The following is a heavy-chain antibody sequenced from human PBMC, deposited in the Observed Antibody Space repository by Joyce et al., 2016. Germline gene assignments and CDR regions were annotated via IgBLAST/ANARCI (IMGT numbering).Heavy chain of an antibody. CDR3: TAWRYSGYYHGTPYYYSGMDV. CDR2: IKSETDGGTT. Sequence: EVQLVESGGGLVKPGESLRLSCAASGFTFSNAWMSWVRQAPGKGLEWVGRIKSETDGGTTDYAVPAEGSFTISRSETENRLNLKKTSQKTGHTGVSSCTAWRYSGYYHGTPYYYSGMDVWGEGSTVTVS. V-gene: IGHV3-15*01. CDR1: GFTFSNAW. D-gene: IGHD5-12*01. J-gene: IGHJ6*02.